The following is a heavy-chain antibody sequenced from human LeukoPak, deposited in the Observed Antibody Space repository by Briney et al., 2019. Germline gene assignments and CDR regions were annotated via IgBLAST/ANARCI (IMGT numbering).Heavy chain of an antibody. V-gene: IGHV3-23*01. J-gene: IGHJ4*02. D-gene: IGHD5-24*01. CDR2: ISGSGGST. Sequence: GSLRLSCTTSGFTFGDYAMSWVRQAPGKGLEWVSAISGSGGSTYYADSVKGRFTISRDNSKNTLYLQMNSLRAEDTAVYYCAKMRDGYNNDYWGQGTLVTVSS. CDR3: AKMRDGYNNDY. CDR1: GFTFGDYA.